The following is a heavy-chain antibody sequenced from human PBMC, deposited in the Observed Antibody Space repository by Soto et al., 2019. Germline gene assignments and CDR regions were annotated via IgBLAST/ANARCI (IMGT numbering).Heavy chain of an antibody. V-gene: IGHV3-11*05. CDR3: ARDLGISGTTSLPDV. CDR1: GFTFSDYH. CDR2: ISSRSSYT. D-gene: IGHD1-20*01. J-gene: IGHJ6*02. Sequence: GGSLRLSCAASGFTFSDYHMSWIRQAPGKGLEWVSYISSRSSYTNYADSVKGRFTISRDNAKNSLYLQMTSLRAEDTAKYYCARDLGISGTTSLPDVWGQGTTVTVSS.